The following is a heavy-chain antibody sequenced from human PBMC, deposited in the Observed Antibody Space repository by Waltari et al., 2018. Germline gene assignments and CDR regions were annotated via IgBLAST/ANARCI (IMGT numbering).Heavy chain of an antibody. Sequence: EVQLLESGGGLVQPGGSLILPCEASGFPFSTYAMSWVRQAPGKGLEWVSGITGSGDNTYYAGSVKGRFTISRDNSKNTLSLQMNSLRDDDTAVYSCAKNANANYINWFDPWGQGTLVTVSS. CDR1: GFPFSTYA. V-gene: IGHV3-23*01. J-gene: IGHJ5*02. CDR2: ITGSGDNT. CDR3: AKNANANYINWFDP. D-gene: IGHD1-7*01.